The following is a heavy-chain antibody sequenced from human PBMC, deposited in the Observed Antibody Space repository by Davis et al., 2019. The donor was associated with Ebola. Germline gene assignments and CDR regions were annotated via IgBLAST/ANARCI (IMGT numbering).Heavy chain of an antibody. J-gene: IGHJ6*02. CDR3: ARDYGYSSGWGYYYGMDV. V-gene: IGHV1-2*06. Sequence: ASVQVSCMASGYTFTGYYMHWVRQAPAQGLEWMGRINPNSGGTNYAQKFQGRVTMTRDTSISTAYMELSRLRSDDTAVYYCARDYGYSSGWGYYYGMDVWGQGTTVTVSS. CDR1: GYTFTGYY. D-gene: IGHD6-19*01. CDR2: INPNSGGT.